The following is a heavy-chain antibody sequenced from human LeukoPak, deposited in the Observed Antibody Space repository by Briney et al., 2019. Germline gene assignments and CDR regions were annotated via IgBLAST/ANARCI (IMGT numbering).Heavy chain of an antibody. Sequence: GGSLRLSCGASGFTFSTSWMSWVRRAPGKGLGWVATIRQDGIVTHYVDPVRDRFLIPRDNSKSSLYLQMSSLREEDTAIYYCARGCGRAHCPYFFDHWGQGTLVPVSA. V-gene: IGHV3-7*01. D-gene: IGHD2-21*02. CDR3: ARGCGRAHCPYFFDH. CDR2: IRQDGIVT. CDR1: GFTFSTSW. J-gene: IGHJ4*02.